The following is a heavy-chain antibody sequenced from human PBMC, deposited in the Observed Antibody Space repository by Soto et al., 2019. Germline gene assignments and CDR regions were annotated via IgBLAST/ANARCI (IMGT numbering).Heavy chain of an antibody. Sequence: QVQLVESGGGVVQPGRSLRLSCAASGFTFSSYAMHWVRQAPGKGLEWVAVISYDGSNKYYADSVQGRLTISRDNSKKTLYLQMSSLRAADTAVYYWARDPLDRYYGSGSYYFDYWGQGTLGTVSS. CDR3: ARDPLDRYYGSGSYYFDY. CDR1: GFTFSSYA. D-gene: IGHD3-10*01. CDR2: ISYDGSNK. V-gene: IGHV3-30-3*01. J-gene: IGHJ4*02.